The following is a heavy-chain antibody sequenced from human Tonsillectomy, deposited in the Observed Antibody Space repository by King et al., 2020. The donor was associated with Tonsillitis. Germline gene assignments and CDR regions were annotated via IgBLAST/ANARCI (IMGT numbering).Heavy chain of an antibody. CDR2: ISGDGGST. D-gene: IGHD6-13*01. CDR1: GFMFDDYA. CDR3: AKDMRPRRSWYRDHYFDY. V-gene: IGHV3-43*02. J-gene: IGHJ4*02. Sequence: VQLVESGGGVVQPGGSLRLSCAASGFMFDDYAMHWVRQAPGKGLEWVSLISGDGGSTSYADSVKGRFTISRDNSKTSLYLQMNSLRTEDTALYYCAKDMRPRRSWYRDHYFDYWGQGTLVTVSS.